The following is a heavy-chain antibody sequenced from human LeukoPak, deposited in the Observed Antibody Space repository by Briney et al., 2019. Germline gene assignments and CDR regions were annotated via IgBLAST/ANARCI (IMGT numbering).Heavy chain of an antibody. J-gene: IGHJ1*01. CDR1: GGSISSYY. D-gene: IGHD6-19*01. CDR2: IYYSGSN. CDR3: ACTIAVAGTPEYFQH. V-gene: IGHV4-59*01. Sequence: PSETLSFTCSVSGGSISSYYWSWLRQPPGKGLEWIGYIYYSGSNNYNPPLKSRVTISVDTSKKQFSLKLSSVTAADTAVYYCACTIAVAGTPEYFQHWGQGTLVTVSS.